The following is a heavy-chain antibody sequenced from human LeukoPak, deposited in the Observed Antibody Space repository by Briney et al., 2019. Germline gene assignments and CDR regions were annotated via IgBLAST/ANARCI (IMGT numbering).Heavy chain of an antibody. J-gene: IGHJ3*02. CDR1: GGSISDYY. Sequence: SETLSLTCSVSGGSISDYYWNWIRQPPGKGLEWIGNIYSSGNTNYNPSLKSRVTISLDTSKNQFSLKLRSVTAADTAVYYCARSYCSSTSCYAVGAFDIWGQGTMVTVSS. CDR3: ARSYCSSTSCYAVGAFDI. D-gene: IGHD2-2*01. V-gene: IGHV4-59*08. CDR2: IYSSGNT.